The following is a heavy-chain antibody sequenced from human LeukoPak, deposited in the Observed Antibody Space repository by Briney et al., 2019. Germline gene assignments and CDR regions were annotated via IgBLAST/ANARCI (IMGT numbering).Heavy chain of an antibody. CDR1: GGSFSGYY. Sequence: PSETLSLTCAVYGGSFSGYYWSWIRQPPGKGLEWIGEINHSGSTNYNPSLKSRVTISVDTSKNQFSLKLSSVTAADTAVYYCARRSGRITMVRGPRDWFDPWGQGTLVTVSS. CDR2: INHSGST. V-gene: IGHV4-34*01. D-gene: IGHD3-10*01. CDR3: ARRSGRITMVRGPRDWFDP. J-gene: IGHJ5*02.